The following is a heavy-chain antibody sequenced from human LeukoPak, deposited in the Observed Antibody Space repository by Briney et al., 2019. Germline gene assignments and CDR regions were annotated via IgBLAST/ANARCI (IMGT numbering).Heavy chain of an antibody. CDR1: GFTVSSNS. V-gene: IGHV3-53*01. Sequence: GGSLRLSCTVSGFTVSSNSMSWVRQAPGKGLEWVSFIYSDNTHYSDSVKGRFTISRDNSKNTLYLQMNSLRAEDTAVYYCAKSITMIVVVIEAFDYWGQGTLVTVSS. CDR3: AKSITMIVVVIEAFDY. CDR2: IYSDNT. J-gene: IGHJ4*02. D-gene: IGHD3-22*01.